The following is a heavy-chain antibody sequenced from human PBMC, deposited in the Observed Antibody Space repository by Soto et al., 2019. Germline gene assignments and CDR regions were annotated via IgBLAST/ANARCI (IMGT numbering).Heavy chain of an antibody. CDR2: INPASGST. D-gene: IGHD6-13*01. Sequence: QVQLVQSGAEVKKPGSSVKVSCKASGGTFSSYAISWVRQAPGQGLEWLGIINPASGSTNYAQDFQGRVTLTMDTSTTTVYMDLSGLRAEDTAIFYCARDLAAGDHWGQGTLVTVSS. CDR1: GGTFSSYA. V-gene: IGHV1-69*09. CDR3: ARDLAAGDH. J-gene: IGHJ4*02.